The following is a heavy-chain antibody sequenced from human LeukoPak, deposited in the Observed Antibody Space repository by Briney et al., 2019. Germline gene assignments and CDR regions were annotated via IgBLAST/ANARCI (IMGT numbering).Heavy chain of an antibody. CDR3: ARGPPNWGYDY. J-gene: IGHJ4*02. Sequence: AASVKVSCKASGYTFTSNDFNWVRQATGQRPEWMGWMSPNSGDTGYAQKFQDRVTMTRNTSINTAYMELSSLRSDDTAVYYCARGPPNWGYDYWGPGTLVTVSS. CDR1: GYTFTSND. D-gene: IGHD7-27*01. V-gene: IGHV1-8*01. CDR2: MSPNSGDT.